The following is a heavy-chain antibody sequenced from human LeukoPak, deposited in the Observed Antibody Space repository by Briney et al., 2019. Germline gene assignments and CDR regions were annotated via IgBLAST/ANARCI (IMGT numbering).Heavy chain of an antibody. CDR3: ARDQGIMFFDN. Sequence: GGSLRLSCAASGFTFSNYGMSWVRQVPGKGPEYVANIKQDGSETYYVESVKGRFTISRDNAKSSLYLQMNSLRVEDTALYYCARDQGIMFFDNWGQGALVTVSS. CDR2: IKQDGSET. J-gene: IGHJ4*02. CDR1: GFTFSNYG. V-gene: IGHV3-7*01. D-gene: IGHD3-10*02.